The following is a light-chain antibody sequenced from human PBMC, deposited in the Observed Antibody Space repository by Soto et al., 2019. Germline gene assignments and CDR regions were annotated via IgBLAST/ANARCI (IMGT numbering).Light chain of an antibody. V-gene: IGKV1-5*03. CDR3: QQYTDYPIT. Sequence: DIQMTQSPSTLSASVGDRVTITCRASQSISSWLAWYQQKPGKAPKLLIYKASSLESGVPSRFSSSGSGTEFTLAISGLQPGDFATYYCQQYTDYPITFGQGTRLEIK. CDR1: QSISSW. CDR2: KAS. J-gene: IGKJ5*01.